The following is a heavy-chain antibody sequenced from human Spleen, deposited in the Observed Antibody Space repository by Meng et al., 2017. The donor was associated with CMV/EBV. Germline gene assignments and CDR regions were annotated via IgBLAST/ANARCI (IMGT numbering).Heavy chain of an antibody. D-gene: IGHD2-2*02. V-gene: IGHV2-26*01. CDR2: IFSDDEK. CDR1: GFSLNNPLMG. J-gene: IGHJ5*02. Sequence: SGPTLVKPTETLTLTCTVSGFSLNNPLMGVTWIRQPPGKALEWLAHIFSDDEKSYSTSLKNRLTISKDTSKSQVVLTMTSMGPVDTATYYCARVNVTSVPAAIVFDPWGQGTQVTVSS. CDR3: ARVNVTSVPAAIVFDP.